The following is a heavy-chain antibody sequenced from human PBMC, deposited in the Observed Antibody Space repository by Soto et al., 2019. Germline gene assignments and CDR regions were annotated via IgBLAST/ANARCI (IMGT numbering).Heavy chain of an antibody. CDR2: IKQDGSEK. CDR1: GFTFSSYW. Sequence: LRLSCAASGFTFSSYWMSWVRQAPGKGLEWVANIKQDGSEKYYVDSVKGRFTISRDNAKNSLYLQMNSLRAEDTAVYYCARDLVATIEYYYYGMDVWGQGTTVTVSS. J-gene: IGHJ6*02. D-gene: IGHD5-12*01. V-gene: IGHV3-7*01. CDR3: ARDLVATIEYYYYGMDV.